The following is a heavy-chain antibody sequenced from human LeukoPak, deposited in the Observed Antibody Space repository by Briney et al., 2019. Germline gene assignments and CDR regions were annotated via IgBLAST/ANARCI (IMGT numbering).Heavy chain of an antibody. V-gene: IGHV1-69*13. CDR2: IIPIFGTA. D-gene: IGHD2-2*01. J-gene: IGHJ4*02. CDR3: ARSSHCSSTSCPLTHHY. CDR1: GGTFSSYA. Sequence: SVKVSCKASGGTFSSYAISWVRQAPGQGLEWMGGIIPIFGTANYAQKFQGRVTITADESTSTAYMELSSPRSEDTAVYYCARSSHCSSTSCPLTHHYWGQGTLVTVSS.